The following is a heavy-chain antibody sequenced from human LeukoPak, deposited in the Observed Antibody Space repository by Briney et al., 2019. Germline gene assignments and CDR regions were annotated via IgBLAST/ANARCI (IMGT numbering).Heavy chain of an antibody. V-gene: IGHV4-4*07. CDR2: IYTSGST. D-gene: IGHD1-26*01. J-gene: IGHJ6*03. CDR1: GGSISSYY. Sequence: SETLSLTCTVSGGSISSYYWSWIRQPAGKGLEWIGRIYTSGSTNYNPSLKSRVTMSVDTSKNQFSLKLSSVTAADTAVYYCARDLWELPQVGYYYYYMDVWGKGTTVTVPS. CDR3: ARDLWELPQVGYYYYYMDV.